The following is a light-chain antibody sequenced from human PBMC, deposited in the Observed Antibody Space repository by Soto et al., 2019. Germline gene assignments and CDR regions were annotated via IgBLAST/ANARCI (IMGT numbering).Light chain of an antibody. CDR2: RNS. Sequence: QSVLNQPPSASGTAGQKVSIYCSGSSSNIESNYVYWYRHLPGTAPKLLIYRNSQRPSGVPDRFSGSKSGTSASLAISWLRSEDEADYYCAAWDDSLSGYVFGTGTKVTVL. CDR3: AAWDDSLSGYV. V-gene: IGLV1-47*01. J-gene: IGLJ1*01. CDR1: SSNIESNY.